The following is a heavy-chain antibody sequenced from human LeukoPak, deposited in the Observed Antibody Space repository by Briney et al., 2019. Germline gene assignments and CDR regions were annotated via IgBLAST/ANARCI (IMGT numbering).Heavy chain of an antibody. CDR1: GGSISNLY. J-gene: IGHJ6*03. Sequence: SETLSLTCSVSGGSISNLYLSWIRQPAGKGLEWIGRIYVSGRIDYNPSLRSRVTISVDTSKNQFSLKLSSVTAADTAVYYCARGWARDIVATKNYYYMDVWGKGTTVTISS. V-gene: IGHV4-4*07. D-gene: IGHD5-12*01. CDR2: IYVSGRI. CDR3: ARGWARDIVATKNYYYMDV.